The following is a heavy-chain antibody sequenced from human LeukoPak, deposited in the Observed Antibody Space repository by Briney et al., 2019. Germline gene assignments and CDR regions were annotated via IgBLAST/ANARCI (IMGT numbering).Heavy chain of an antibody. V-gene: IGHV3-11*04. CDR3: GRGHWGIDY. Sequence: GGSLRLSCAASGLTFSDHYMSWSRQAPGKGLEWISYITNSGTDMEYADSVKGRFTISRDNAKNSLFLQMNSLRAEDTAVYFCGRGHWGIDYWGQGTLVTVSS. J-gene: IGHJ4*02. D-gene: IGHD7-27*01. CDR2: ITNSGTDM. CDR1: GLTFSDHY.